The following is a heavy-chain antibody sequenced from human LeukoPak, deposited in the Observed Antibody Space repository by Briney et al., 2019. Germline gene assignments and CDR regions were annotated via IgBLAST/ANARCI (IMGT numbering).Heavy chain of an antibody. D-gene: IGHD1-26*01. J-gene: IGHJ1*01. CDR3: AREGVEWELLRHFQH. Sequence: SETLSLTCTVSGYSISSGYYWGWIRQPPGKGLEWIGRIHASGNTNYNPSLKSRVTISVDTSKNQFSLKLSSVTAADTAVYYCAREGVEWELLRHFQHWGQGTLVTVSS. CDR1: GYSISSGYY. V-gene: IGHV4-38-2*02. CDR2: IHASGNT.